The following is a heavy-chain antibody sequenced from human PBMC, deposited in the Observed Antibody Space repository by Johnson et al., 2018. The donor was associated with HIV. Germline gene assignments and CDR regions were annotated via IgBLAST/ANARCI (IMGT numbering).Heavy chain of an antibody. CDR2: ISGSGGST. V-gene: IGHV3-23*04. CDR1: GFTFSSYA. D-gene: IGHD6-13*01. Sequence: VQLVESGGGLVKPGGSLRLSCAASGFTFSSYAMSWVRQAPGKGLEWVSAISGSGGSTYYADSVKGRFTISRDNSKNTLYLQMNSLRAEDTAVYYCAKDQWSSSWTNDAFDFWGQGTMVTVSS. CDR3: AKDQWSSSWTNDAFDF. J-gene: IGHJ3*01.